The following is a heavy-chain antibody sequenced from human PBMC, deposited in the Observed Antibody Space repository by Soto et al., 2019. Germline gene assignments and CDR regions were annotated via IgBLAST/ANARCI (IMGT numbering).Heavy chain of an antibody. CDR1: GFTFSSYG. Sequence: GGSLRLSCAASGFTFSSYGMHWVRQAPCKGLKWVAVISYDGSNKYYADSVKGRFTISRDNSKNTLYLQMNSLRAEDTAVYYCAKDKGTKALDYWEEYYYYYYGMYVWGRGTTVTVSS. J-gene: IGHJ6*04. CDR3: AKDKGTKALDYWEEYYYYYYGMYV. V-gene: IGHV3-30*18. D-gene: IGHD3-16*01. CDR2: ISYDGSNK.